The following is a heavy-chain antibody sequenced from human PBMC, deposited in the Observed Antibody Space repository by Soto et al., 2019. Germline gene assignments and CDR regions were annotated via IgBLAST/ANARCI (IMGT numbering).Heavy chain of an antibody. CDR2: FYSGGST. CDR3: GKDTVDGESLTGYQVS. Sequence: PGGSLRLSCAVSGFTVSSNYMSWVRQTPGKGLEWVAAFYSGGSTYYADPVKGRFTISRDNSKNTVFVQMNSLRAEDTAVYYCGKDTVDGESLTGYQVSWGQGTLVTVSS. D-gene: IGHD3-9*01. J-gene: IGHJ4*02. V-gene: IGHV3-53*05. CDR1: GFTVSSNY.